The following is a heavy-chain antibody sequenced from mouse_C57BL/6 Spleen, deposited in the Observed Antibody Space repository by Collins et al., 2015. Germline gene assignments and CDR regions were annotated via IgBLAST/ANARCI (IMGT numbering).Heavy chain of an antibody. CDR1: GFSLTSYG. V-gene: IGHV2-2*02. CDR2: IWSGGST. Sequence: QVQLKQSGPGLVQPSQSLSITCTVSGFSLTSYGVHWVRQSPGKGLEWLGVIWSGGSTDYNAAFISRLSISKDNSKSQVFFKMNSLQANDTAIYYCARPGGYYAYYAMDYWGQGTSVTVSS. D-gene: IGHD1-1*02. J-gene: IGHJ4*01. CDR3: ARPGGYYAYYAMDY.